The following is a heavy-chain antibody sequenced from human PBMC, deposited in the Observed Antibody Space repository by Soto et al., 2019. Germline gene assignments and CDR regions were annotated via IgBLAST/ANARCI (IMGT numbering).Heavy chain of an antibody. V-gene: IGHV4-39*01. CDR2: VHYRGRS. CDR1: GGSVSNSNYY. Sequence: SETLSLTCTVSGGSVSNSNYYWGWIRQSPGKGLEWIGSVHYRGRSYSKSSVKSRVTISVDTSKNQFSLNLNSVTASDTAVYFCVSQRTSVLTQAYFDYWGPGALVTVSS. CDR3: VSQRTSVLTQAYFDY. J-gene: IGHJ4*02. D-gene: IGHD2-8*01.